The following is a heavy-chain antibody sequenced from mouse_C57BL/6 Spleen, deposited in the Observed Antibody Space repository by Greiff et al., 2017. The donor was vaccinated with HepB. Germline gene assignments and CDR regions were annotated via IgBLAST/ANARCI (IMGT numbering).Heavy chain of an antibody. CDR1: GYSITSGYY. V-gene: IGHV3-6*01. CDR3: AREEGDGYYWFAY. CDR2: ISYDGSN. J-gene: IGHJ3*01. D-gene: IGHD2-3*01. Sequence: EVKLVESGPGLVKPSQSLSLTCSVTGYSITSGYYWNWIRQFPGNKLEWMGYISYDGSNNYNPSLKNRISITRDTSKNQFFLKLNSVTTEDTATYYCAREEGDGYYWFAYWGQGTLVTVSA.